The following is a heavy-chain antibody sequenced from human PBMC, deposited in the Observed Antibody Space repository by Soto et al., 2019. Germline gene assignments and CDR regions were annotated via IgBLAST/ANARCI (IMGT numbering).Heavy chain of an antibody. J-gene: IGHJ4*02. CDR1: GGSISSSSYY. V-gene: IGHV4-39*01. CDR2: IYYSGST. Sequence: QLQLQESGPGLVKPSETLSLTCTVSGGSISSSSYYWGWIRQPPGKGLEWIGSIYYSGSTYYNPSLKSRVTISADTSKNQFSLKLSSVTAADTAVYYCARHGAIAPEQLDYWGQGTLVTVSS. D-gene: IGHD6-13*01. CDR3: ARHGAIAPEQLDY.